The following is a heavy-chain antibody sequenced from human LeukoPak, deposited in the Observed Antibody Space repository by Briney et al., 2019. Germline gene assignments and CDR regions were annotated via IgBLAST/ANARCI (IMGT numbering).Heavy chain of an antibody. CDR3: ARSLCIRGCESDY. J-gene: IGHJ4*02. V-gene: IGHV3-33*01. CDR1: GFTFSSYG. D-gene: IGHD3-10*01. Sequence: GGSLRLSCAASGFTFSSYGMHWVRQAPGKGLEWVAVIWYDGSNKYYADSVKGRFTISRDNSKNTLYLQMNSLRAEDTAVYYCARSLCIRGCESDYWGQGTLVTVSS. CDR2: IWYDGSNK.